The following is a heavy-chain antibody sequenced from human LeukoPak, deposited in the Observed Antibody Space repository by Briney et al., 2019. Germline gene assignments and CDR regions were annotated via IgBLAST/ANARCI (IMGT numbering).Heavy chain of an antibody. V-gene: IGHV4-34*01. CDR1: GGSFSGYY. J-gene: IGHJ6*02. CDR2: INHSGST. CDR3: ASDYGGPYYYYGMDV. D-gene: IGHD4-23*01. Sequence: SETLSLTCAVYGGSFSGYYWSWIRQPPGKGLEWIGEINHSGSTNYNPSLKSRVTISVDTSKNQFSLKLSSVTAADTAVYYCASDYGGPYYYYGMDVRGQGTTVTVSS.